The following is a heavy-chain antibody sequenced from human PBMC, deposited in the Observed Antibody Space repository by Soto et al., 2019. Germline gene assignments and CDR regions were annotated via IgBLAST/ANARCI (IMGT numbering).Heavy chain of an antibody. CDR1: GGTFSSYA. Sequence: QVQLVQSGAEVKKPGSSVKVSCKASGGTFSSYAISWVRQAPGQGLEWMGGIIPIFGTANYAQKFQGRVTITADESTSTAYMELSSLRSEDTAVYYCARGPPYPPLAVAGLYNWFDPWGQGTLVTVSS. CDR3: ARGPPYPPLAVAGLYNWFDP. D-gene: IGHD6-19*01. J-gene: IGHJ5*02. CDR2: IIPIFGTA. V-gene: IGHV1-69*12.